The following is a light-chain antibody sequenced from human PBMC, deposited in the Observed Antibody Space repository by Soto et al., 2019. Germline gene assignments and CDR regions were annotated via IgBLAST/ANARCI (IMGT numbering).Light chain of an antibody. CDR1: QSISSY. J-gene: IGKJ4*01. V-gene: IGKV1-39*01. CDR3: QQYDRIPGFT. CDR2: AAS. Sequence: DIQMTQSPSSLSASVGDRVTITCRASQSISSYLNWYQQKPGKAPKLLIYAASSLQSGVPSRFSGSGSGTDFTLTISSLQPEDFAVYYCQQYDRIPGFTFGGGTKVEI.